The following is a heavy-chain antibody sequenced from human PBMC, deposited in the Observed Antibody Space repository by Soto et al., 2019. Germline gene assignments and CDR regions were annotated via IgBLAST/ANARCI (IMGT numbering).Heavy chain of an antibody. D-gene: IGHD6-13*01. V-gene: IGHV4-59*01. CDR3: ARYRREAVAGYTLDN. CDR1: GGSISSNY. J-gene: IGHJ4*02. Sequence: SETLSLTCTVSGGSISSNYWTWIRQPPGKGLEWIGYVYNSGSTNYNPSLKSRVTISEDTSKSQFSLKVNSMTAADTAVYYCARYRREAVAGYTLDNWGQGILVTVSS. CDR2: VYNSGST.